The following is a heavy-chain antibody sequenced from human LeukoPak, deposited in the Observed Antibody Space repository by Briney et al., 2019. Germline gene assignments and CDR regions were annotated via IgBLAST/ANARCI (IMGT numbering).Heavy chain of an antibody. CDR3: ARSGSLLSPGAFDI. Sequence: GASVKVSCKASGYTFTRYYMHWVRQAPGQGLEWMGIINPSGGSTSYAQKLQGRVTMTTDTSTSTAYMELRSLRSDDTAVYYCARSGSLLSPGAFDIWGQGTMVTVSS. J-gene: IGHJ3*02. CDR2: INPSGGST. CDR1: GYTFTRYY. D-gene: IGHD3-10*01. V-gene: IGHV1-46*01.